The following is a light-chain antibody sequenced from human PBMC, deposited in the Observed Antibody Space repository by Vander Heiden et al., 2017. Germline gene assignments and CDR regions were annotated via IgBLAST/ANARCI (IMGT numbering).Light chain of an antibody. CDR2: GAS. J-gene: IGKJ5*01. Sequence: ELVITQSPATLSVSPGERATLSCRARQSVSSNVAWYQQKPGQAPRLLIFGASTRATGIPARFSGSGSGTEFTLTISSLQSEDFAVYYCQQYNSWPLITFGQGTRLEIK. CDR3: QQYNSWPLIT. V-gene: IGKV3-15*01. CDR1: QSVSSN.